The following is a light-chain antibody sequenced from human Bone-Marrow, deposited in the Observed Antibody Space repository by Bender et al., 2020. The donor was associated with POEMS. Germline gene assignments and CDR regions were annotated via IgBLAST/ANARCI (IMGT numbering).Light chain of an antibody. CDR1: SSDVGTYNF. CDR2: EDS. CDR3: CSYAGTYTANYV. J-gene: IGLJ1*01. V-gene: IGLV2-23*01. Sequence: QSALTQPASVSGSPGQSITISCTGTSSDVGTYNFVSWYQHHPGEAPKLVIYEDSKRPSGVSNRFSGSKSANTASLTISGLQAEDEADYYCCSYAGTYTANYVFGTGTTVTVL.